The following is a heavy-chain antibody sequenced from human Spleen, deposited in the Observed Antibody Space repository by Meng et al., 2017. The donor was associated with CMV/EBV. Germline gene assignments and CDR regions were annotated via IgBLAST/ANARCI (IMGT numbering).Heavy chain of an antibody. D-gene: IGHD1-26*01. CDR2: IKEDGSEK. CDR3: ARGEGGFDY. V-gene: IGHV3-7*04. CDR1: SFAFRRYC. Sequence: SLSCGACSFAFRRYCEAWVRQAQGKGGEWVANIKEDGSEKYYVDSMKGRFTIFRDNANNSLYLQMNSLRAEDTAVYFCARGEGGFDYWGQGTLVTVSS. J-gene: IGHJ4*02.